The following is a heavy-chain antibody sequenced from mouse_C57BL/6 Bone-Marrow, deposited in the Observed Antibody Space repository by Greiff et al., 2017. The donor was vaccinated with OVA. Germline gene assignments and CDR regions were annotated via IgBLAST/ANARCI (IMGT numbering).Heavy chain of an antibody. CDR2: INPGSGGT. V-gene: IGHV1-54*01. D-gene: IGHD2-3*01. J-gene: IGHJ4*01. CDR1: GYAFTNYL. Sequence: QVQLKESGAELVRPGTSVKVSCKASGYAFTNYLIEWVKQRPGQGLEWIGVINPGSGGTNYNEKFKGKATLTADKSSSTAYMQLSSLTSEDSAVYFCARGSDGYDAMDYWGQGTSVTVSS. CDR3: ARGSDGYDAMDY.